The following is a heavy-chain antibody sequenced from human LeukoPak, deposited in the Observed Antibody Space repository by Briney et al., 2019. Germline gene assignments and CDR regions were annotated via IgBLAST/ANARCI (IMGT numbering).Heavy chain of an antibody. CDR1: GGSISSYY. Sequence: SETLSLTCSGSGGSISSYYWSWIRQPAGKGLEWIGRIYTSGSTNYHPSLKSRVTMSVDRTKNQFSLKLSSVTAADTAVYYFARVTGSSWFDPWGQGTLVTVSS. CDR3: ARVTGSSWFDP. CDR2: IYTSGST. J-gene: IGHJ5*02. D-gene: IGHD1-20*01. V-gene: IGHV4-4*07.